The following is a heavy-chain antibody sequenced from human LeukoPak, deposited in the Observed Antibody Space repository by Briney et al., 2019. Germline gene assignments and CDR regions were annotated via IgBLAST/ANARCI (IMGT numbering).Heavy chain of an antibody. CDR1: GFTFSSYA. CDR3: ARDKTRGLGYSYSKSGNYFDY. J-gene: IGHJ4*02. Sequence: PGGSLRLSCVASGFTFSSYALSWVRQAPGKGLEWVAHIWPLGNEKRYVDSVKGRFSISRDNAKNSLDLEMNSLRAEDTAVYSCARDKTRGLGYSYSKSGNYFDYWGQGTLVTVSS. V-gene: IGHV3-7*01. CDR2: IWPLGNEK. D-gene: IGHD5-18*01.